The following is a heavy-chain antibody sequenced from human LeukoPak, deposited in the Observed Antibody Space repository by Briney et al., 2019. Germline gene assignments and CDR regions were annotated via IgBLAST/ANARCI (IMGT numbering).Heavy chain of an antibody. CDR3: ARDHLDRKHLWSRYYFYYYYMDV. CDR1: GFSFSNAW. CDR2: ISGSGGST. D-gene: IGHD5-18*01. J-gene: IGHJ6*03. V-gene: IGHV3-23*01. Sequence: GGSLRLSCAVSGFSFSNAWMSWVRQAPGKGLEWVSAISGSGGSTYYADCVKGRFTISRDNSKNTLYLQMNSLRTEDTAVYYCARDHLDRKHLWSRYYFYYYYMDVWGTGTTVTVSS.